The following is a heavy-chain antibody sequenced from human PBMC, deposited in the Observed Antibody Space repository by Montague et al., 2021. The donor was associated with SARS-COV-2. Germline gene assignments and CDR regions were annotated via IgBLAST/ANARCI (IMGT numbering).Heavy chain of an antibody. D-gene: IGHD1-26*01. CDR3: VRDPAPSGSGTFYDY. CDR1: GDSVSHDF. J-gene: IGHJ4*02. V-gene: IGHV4-59*02. CDR2: VYYSRSS. Sequence: SETPSLTCTVSGDSVSHDFWTWIRQPPGKGLEWIGYVYYSRSSSXNPSLRGRVSIAVDTSKNQFSLRLSTVTAADTAIYYCVRDPAPSGSGTFYDYWGQGTLVAVSS.